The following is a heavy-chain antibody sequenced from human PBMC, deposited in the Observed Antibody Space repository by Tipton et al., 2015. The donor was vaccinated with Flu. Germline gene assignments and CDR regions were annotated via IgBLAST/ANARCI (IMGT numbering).Heavy chain of an antibody. Sequence: TLSLTCTVSGGSVSSGSYYWSWIRQPPGKGLEWIGYIYYSGSTNYNPPLKSRVTISVDTSKNQFSLKLSSVTAADTAVYYCARGDFWRGYYVDYWGQGTLVTVAS. CDR1: GGSVSSGSYY. CDR3: ARGDFWRGYYVDY. D-gene: IGHD3-3*01. J-gene: IGHJ4*02. V-gene: IGHV4-61*01. CDR2: IYYSGST.